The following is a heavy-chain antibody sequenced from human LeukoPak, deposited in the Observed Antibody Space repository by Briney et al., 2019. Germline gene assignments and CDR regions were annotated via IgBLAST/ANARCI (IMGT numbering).Heavy chain of an antibody. Sequence: LGASVKVSCKASGYTFTGYYMHWVRQAPGQGLEWMGWINPNSGGTNYARKFQGRVTMTRDTSISTAYMELSRLRSDDTAVYYCARIIAAAAHFDYWGQGTLVTVSS. CDR2: INPNSGGT. CDR1: GYTFTGYY. D-gene: IGHD6-13*01. J-gene: IGHJ4*02. CDR3: ARIIAAAAHFDY. V-gene: IGHV1-2*02.